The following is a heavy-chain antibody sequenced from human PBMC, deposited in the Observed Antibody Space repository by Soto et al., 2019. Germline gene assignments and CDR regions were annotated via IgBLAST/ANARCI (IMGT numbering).Heavy chain of an antibody. V-gene: IGHV4-59*01. Sequence: SETLSLTCTVSGGSISSYYWSWIRQPPGKGLEWIGYIYYSGSTNYNPSLKSRVTISVDTSKNQFSLKLSSVTAADTAVYYCARDLLWFGESGFYYYGMEVWGQGTTVTVSS. D-gene: IGHD3-10*01. CDR3: ARDLLWFGESGFYYYGMEV. CDR1: GGSISSYY. CDR2: IYYSGST. J-gene: IGHJ6*02.